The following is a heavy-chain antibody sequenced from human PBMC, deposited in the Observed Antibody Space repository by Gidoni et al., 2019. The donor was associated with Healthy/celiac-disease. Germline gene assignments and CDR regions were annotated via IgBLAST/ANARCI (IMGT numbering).Heavy chain of an antibody. CDR1: GFTFSSYG. CDR3: ARDPPAPGEIDYYGMDV. CDR2: IWYDGSNK. Sequence: QVQLVESGGGVVQPGRSLRLSCAASGFTFSSYGMHWVRQAPGKGLEWVAVIWYDGSNKYYADSVKGRFTISRDNSKNTLYLQMNSLRAEDTAVYYCARDPPAPGEIDYYGMDVWGQGTTVTVSS. D-gene: IGHD4-17*01. V-gene: IGHV3-33*01. J-gene: IGHJ6*02.